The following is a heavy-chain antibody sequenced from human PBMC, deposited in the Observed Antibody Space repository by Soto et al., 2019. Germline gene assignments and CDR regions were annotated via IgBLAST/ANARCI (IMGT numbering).Heavy chain of an antibody. Sequence: LRLCWAAFEFTCVDLAIRRIRQAPGKGLEWVSAISGSGGSTYYADSVKGRFTISRDNSKNTLYLQMNSLRAEDTAVYYCAKDTWNYPENYYYYGMDVWGQGTTVTVSS. CDR1: EFTCVDLA. CDR2: ISGSGGST. J-gene: IGHJ6*02. D-gene: IGHD1-7*01. V-gene: IGHV3-23*01. CDR3: AKDTWNYPENYYYYGMDV.